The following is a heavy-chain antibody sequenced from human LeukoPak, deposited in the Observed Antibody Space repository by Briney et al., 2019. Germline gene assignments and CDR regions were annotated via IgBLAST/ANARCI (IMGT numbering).Heavy chain of an antibody. V-gene: IGHV1-3*01. CDR2: INAGNGNT. CDR3: AREDGSGSSYDY. Sequence: ASVKVSCKASGYTFTSYAMHWVRQAPGQRLEWMGWINAGNGNTKYSQKFQGRVTITRDTSASTAYMEPSSLRSEDTAVYYCAREDGSGSSYDYWGQGTLVTVSS. D-gene: IGHD3-10*01. CDR1: GYTFTSYA. J-gene: IGHJ4*02.